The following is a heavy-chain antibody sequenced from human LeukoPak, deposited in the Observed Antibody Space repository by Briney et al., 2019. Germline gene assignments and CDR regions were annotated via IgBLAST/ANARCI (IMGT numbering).Heavy chain of an antibody. V-gene: IGHV3-33*01. D-gene: IGHD6-19*01. CDR2: IWFDGRNK. CDR3: AREWGPIAVSGGPGY. CDR1: GFTFSNYG. J-gene: IGHJ4*02. Sequence: GGSLRLSCAASGFTFSNYGMHWVRQAPGKGLEWVALIWFDGRNKFHADSVKGRFTISRDNSKNTLFLQMNSLRAEDTAVYYCAREWGPIAVSGGPGYWGQGALVTVSS.